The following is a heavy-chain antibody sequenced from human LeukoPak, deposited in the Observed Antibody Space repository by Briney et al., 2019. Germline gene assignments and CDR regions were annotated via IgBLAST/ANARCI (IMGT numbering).Heavy chain of an antibody. D-gene: IGHD1-26*01. CDR1: GFTFDDYA. CDR2: ISWNSGSI. CDR3: AKSGLGSYNWFDP. Sequence: GGSLRLSCAASGFTFDDYAMHWVRQAPGKGLEWVSGISWNSGSIGYAGSVKGRFTISRDNAKNSLYLQMNSLRAEDTALYYCAKSGLGSYNWFDPWGQGTLVTVSS. V-gene: IGHV3-9*01. J-gene: IGHJ5*02.